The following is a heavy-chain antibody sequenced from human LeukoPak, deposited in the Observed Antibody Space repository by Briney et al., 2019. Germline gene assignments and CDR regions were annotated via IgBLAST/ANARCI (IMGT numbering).Heavy chain of an antibody. CDR3: ARHQYYDILTGYYEDYYYYGMDV. J-gene: IGHJ6*02. Sequence: SETLSLTYTVSGVSISSYYWTWIRQPPGRGLECISYIYYSGSTNYNPPLKSRVTISVDKSKNQFSLKPSSVTAADTAVYYCARHQYYDILTGYYEDYYYYGMDVWGQGTTVTVPS. CDR2: IYYSGST. CDR1: GVSISSYY. V-gene: IGHV4-59*08. D-gene: IGHD3-9*01.